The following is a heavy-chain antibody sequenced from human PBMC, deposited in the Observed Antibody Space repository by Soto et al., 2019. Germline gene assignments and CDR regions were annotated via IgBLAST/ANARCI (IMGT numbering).Heavy chain of an antibody. CDR1: GGNVSGNRAA. CDR3: ARTRENSGLFSDRTYYFDY. V-gene: IGHV6-1*01. J-gene: IGHJ4*02. CDR2: TYYRSKWYN. D-gene: IGHD6-19*01. Sequence: QTLSITCDISGGNVSGNRAAWNWIRQSPSRGLEWLGRTYYRSKWYNDYAVSVKSRITVTPDTSKNQFSLHLNSVTAADTAVYYCARTRENSGLFSDRTYYFDYWGQGTLVTVSS.